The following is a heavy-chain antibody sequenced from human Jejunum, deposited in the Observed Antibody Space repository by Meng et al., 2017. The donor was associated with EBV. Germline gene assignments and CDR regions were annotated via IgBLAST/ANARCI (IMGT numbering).Heavy chain of an antibody. J-gene: IGHJ4*02. CDR2: INTGNGDT. V-gene: IGHV1-3*04. CDR1: GYTFTIYP. Sequence: QVHLVQSGAEVKKPGASVKVSCKASGYTFTIYPIHLVRQAPGQRLEWMGWINTGNGDTEYSQNFQGRVTITRDTSASTAYMELTSLRSEDTAIYYCASRPENHIGPFDYWAQGTLVTVYS. CDR3: ASRPENHIGPFDY. D-gene: IGHD2-21*01.